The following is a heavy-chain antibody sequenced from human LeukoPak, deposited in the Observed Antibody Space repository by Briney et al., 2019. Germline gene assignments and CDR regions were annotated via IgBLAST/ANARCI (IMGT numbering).Heavy chain of an antibody. CDR1: GFTFSSYS. CDR2: ISSSSSYI. D-gene: IGHD1-26*01. J-gene: IGHJ3*02. V-gene: IGHV3-21*01. CDR3: AGRRIVGATKDAFDI. Sequence: GASLRLSCAASGFTFSSYSMNWVRQAPGKGLEWVSSISSSSSYIYYADSVKGRFTISRDNAKNSLYLQMNSLRAEDTAVYYCAGRRIVGATKDAFDIWGQGTMVTVSS.